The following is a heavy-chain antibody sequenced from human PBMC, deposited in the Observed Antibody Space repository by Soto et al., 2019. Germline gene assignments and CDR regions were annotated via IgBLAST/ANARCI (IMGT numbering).Heavy chain of an antibody. CDR3: ARLEYSSGWYRFGY. J-gene: IGHJ4*02. CDR2: IYYSGST. Sequence: SETLSLTCTVSGGSISSYYWSWIRQPPGKGLEWIGYIYYSGSTNYNPSLRSRVTISVDTSKNQFSLKLSSVTAADTAVYYCARLEYSSGWYRFGYWGQGTLVTVSS. V-gene: IGHV4-59*01. CDR1: GGSISSYY. D-gene: IGHD6-19*01.